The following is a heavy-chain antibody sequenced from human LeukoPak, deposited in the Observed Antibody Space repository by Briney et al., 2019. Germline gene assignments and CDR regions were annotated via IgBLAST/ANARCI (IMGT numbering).Heavy chain of an antibody. CDR3: ARDRRSCSSTSCLHNYYYGMDV. V-gene: IGHV3-30*04. CDR2: ISYDGSNK. Sequence: GGSLRLSCAASGFTFSSYPMHWVRQAPGKGLEWVAVISYDGSNKYYADSVKGRFTISRDNSKNTLSLQMNSLRGEDTAVYYCARDRRSCSSTSCLHNYYYGMDVWGQGTTVTVSS. CDR1: GFTFSSYP. D-gene: IGHD2-2*01. J-gene: IGHJ6*02.